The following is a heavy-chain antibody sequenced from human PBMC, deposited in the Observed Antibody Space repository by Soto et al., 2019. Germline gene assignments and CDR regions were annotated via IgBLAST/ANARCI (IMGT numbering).Heavy chain of an antibody. D-gene: IGHD2-2*01. CDR1: GGTFSSYA. CDR2: IIPIFGTA. J-gene: IGHJ6*02. CDR3: ARDSATPVRYYYYYGMDV. Sequence: SVKVSCKASGGTFSSYAISWVRQAPGQGLEWMGGIIPIFGTANYAQKFQGRVTITADESTSTAYMELSSLRSEDTAVYYCARDSATPVRYYYYYGMDVWGQGTTVTVSS. V-gene: IGHV1-69*13.